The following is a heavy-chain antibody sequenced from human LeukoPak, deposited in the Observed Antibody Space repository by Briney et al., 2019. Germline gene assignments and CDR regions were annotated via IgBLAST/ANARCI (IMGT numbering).Heavy chain of an antibody. V-gene: IGHV3-30-3*01. Sequence: GGSLRLSCAASGFTFSTYAMHWVRQAPGKGLEWVAVLSYDGSTKYYADSLKGRFTISRDNSRNTLYLQMNGLRADDTAVYYCARDRETWYFDFWGQGTLVTVSS. CDR3: ARDRETWYFDF. CDR1: GFTFSTYA. J-gene: IGHJ4*02. CDR2: LSYDGSTK.